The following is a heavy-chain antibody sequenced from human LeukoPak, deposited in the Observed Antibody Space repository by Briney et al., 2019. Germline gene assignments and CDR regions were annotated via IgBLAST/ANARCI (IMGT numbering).Heavy chain of an antibody. V-gene: IGHV3-21*01. CDR2: ISSSSSYI. J-gene: IGHJ4*02. Sequence: GGSLRLSCAASGFTFSSYSVNWVRQAPGKGLEWVSSISSSSSYIYYADSVKGRFTISRDNAKNSLYLQMNSLRAEDTAVYYCARDPGYSGYVPTNFDYWGQGTLVTVSS. CDR3: ARDPGYSGYVPTNFDY. D-gene: IGHD5-12*01. CDR1: GFTFSSYS.